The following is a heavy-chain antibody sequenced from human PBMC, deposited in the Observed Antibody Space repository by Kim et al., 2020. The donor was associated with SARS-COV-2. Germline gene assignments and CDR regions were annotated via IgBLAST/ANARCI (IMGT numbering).Heavy chain of an antibody. CDR3: ARESGAFSPLDY. D-gene: IGHD1-26*01. CDR2: INPTGGSA. Sequence: ASVKVSCKASGYTFTGYHMHWVRQAPGQGLEWMGIINPTGGSASYSQKFQGRLTVTRDTSTSTVYMELSSLRSEDTAVYYCARESGAFSPLDYWGQGILVTVSS. J-gene: IGHJ4*02. CDR1: GYTFTGYH. V-gene: IGHV1-46*01.